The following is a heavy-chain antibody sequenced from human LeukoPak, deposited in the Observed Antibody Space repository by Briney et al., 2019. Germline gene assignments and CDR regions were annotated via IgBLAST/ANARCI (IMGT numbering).Heavy chain of an antibody. CDR1: GYTFTGYY. Sequence: ASVKVSCKASGYTFTGYYMHWLRQAPGQGLEWMGWINPNSGGTNYAQKFQGRVTMTRDTSISTAYMELSRLRSDDTAVYYCARGGSYPDATDIVVVPAARWWYYYYYMDVWGKGTTVTVSS. CDR3: ARGGSYPDATDIVVVPAARWWYYYYYMDV. J-gene: IGHJ6*03. CDR2: INPNSGGT. V-gene: IGHV1-2*02. D-gene: IGHD2-2*01.